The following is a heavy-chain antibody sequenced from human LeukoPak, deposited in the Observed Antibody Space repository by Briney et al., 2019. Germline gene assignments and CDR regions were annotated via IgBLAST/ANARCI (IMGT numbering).Heavy chain of an antibody. V-gene: IGHV4-34*01. CDR1: GGSYSGYY. Sequence: SETLSLTCAVYGGSYSGYYWSWIRQPPGKGLEWIGEINHSGSTNYDPSLKSRVTISVDTSKNQFSLKLSSVTAADTAVCYCATLARVRVFDYWGQGTLVTVSS. CDR2: INHSGST. CDR3: ATLARVRVFDY. J-gene: IGHJ4*02.